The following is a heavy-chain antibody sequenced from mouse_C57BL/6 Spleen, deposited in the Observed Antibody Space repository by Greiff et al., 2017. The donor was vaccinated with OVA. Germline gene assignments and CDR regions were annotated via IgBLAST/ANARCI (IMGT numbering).Heavy chain of an antibody. CDR2: INPGSGGT. CDR1: GYAFTNYL. Sequence: VKLMESGAELVRPGTSVKVSCKASGYAFTNYLIEWVKQRPGQGLEWIGVINPGSGGTNYNEKFKGKATLTADKSSSTAYMQLSSLTSEDSAVYFCASYWDYWGQGTTLTVSS. V-gene: IGHV1-54*01. CDR3: ASYWDY. J-gene: IGHJ2*01.